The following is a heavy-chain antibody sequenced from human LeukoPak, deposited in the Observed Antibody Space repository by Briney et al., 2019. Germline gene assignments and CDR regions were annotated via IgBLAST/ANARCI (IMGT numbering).Heavy chain of an antibody. CDR1: GITFSSYA. CDR3: AKAMTVGVLDAFDN. V-gene: IGHV3-23*01. CDR2: IGGSGGST. D-gene: IGHD3-22*01. Sequence: GGSLRLSCAASGITFSSYAMTWVRQAPGKGLEWVSGIGGSGGSTYFADSVKGRFTISRDNSKNTLYLQMNSLRAADTAVYYCAKAMTVGVLDAFDNWGQGTMVTVSS. J-gene: IGHJ3*02.